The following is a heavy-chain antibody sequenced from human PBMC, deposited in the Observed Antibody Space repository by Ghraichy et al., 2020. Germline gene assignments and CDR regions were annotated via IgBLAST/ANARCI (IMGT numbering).Heavy chain of an antibody. Sequence: GALRLSCAASGFTFSSYSMNWVRQAPGKGLEWVSYISSSSSTIYYADSVKGRFTISRDNAKNSLYLQMNSLRDEDTAVYYCARSGSSDLIDAFDIWGQGTMVTVSS. V-gene: IGHV3-48*02. D-gene: IGHD1-26*01. CDR2: ISSSSSTI. J-gene: IGHJ3*02. CDR1: GFTFSSYS. CDR3: ARSGSSDLIDAFDI.